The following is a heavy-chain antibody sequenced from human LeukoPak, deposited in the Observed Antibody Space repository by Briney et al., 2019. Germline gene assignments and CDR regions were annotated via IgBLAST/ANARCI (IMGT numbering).Heavy chain of an antibody. V-gene: IGHV3-30*03. Sequence: GGSLRPSCAASGFTFSNYAMHWLRQAPGKGLQWVAGISHDGRSKYYTDSVKGRFTISRDKSKNTLYLQMNSLRVEDTAVYYCARGAPVNYYDSSGSYEYFQYWGQGTLVTVSS. J-gene: IGHJ1*01. CDR3: ARGAPVNYYDSSGSYEYFQY. CDR1: GFTFSNYA. D-gene: IGHD3-22*01. CDR2: ISHDGRSK.